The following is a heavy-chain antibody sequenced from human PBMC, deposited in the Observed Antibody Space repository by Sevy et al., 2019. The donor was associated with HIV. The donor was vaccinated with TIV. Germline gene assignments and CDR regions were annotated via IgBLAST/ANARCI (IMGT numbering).Heavy chain of an antibody. Sequence: SQTLSLTCAISGDSVSSSSAAWNWFRQSPSRGLEWLGRTYYRSKWYNNYAVSVKSRVTINPDTSGNQFSLHLNSVTPEDTAVYFCARGDELNSYYYGMDVWGQGTTVTVSS. D-gene: IGHD1-1*01. J-gene: IGHJ6*02. V-gene: IGHV6-1*01. CDR2: TYYRSKWYN. CDR3: ARGDELNSYYYGMDV. CDR1: GDSVSSSSAA.